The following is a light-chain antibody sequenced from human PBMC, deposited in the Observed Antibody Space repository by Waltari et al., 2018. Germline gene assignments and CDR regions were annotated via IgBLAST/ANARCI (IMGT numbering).Light chain of an antibody. CDR1: SSDVGGSNY. V-gene: IGLV2-11*01. CDR3: CSYAGSITFWV. J-gene: IGLJ3*02. Sequence: QSALTQPRSVSGSPGQSVTISCTGTSSDVGGSNYVSWYQHHPGKAPKLIIYDFTKRPSGVPDRVSASKSDNTASLTISGLQAEDEADYYCCSYAGSITFWVFGGGTKLTVL. CDR2: DFT.